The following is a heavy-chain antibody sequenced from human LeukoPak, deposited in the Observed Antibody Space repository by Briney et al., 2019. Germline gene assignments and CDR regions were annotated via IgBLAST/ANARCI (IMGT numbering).Heavy chain of an antibody. V-gene: IGHV3-21*01. J-gene: IGHJ4*02. D-gene: IGHD6-13*01. CDR1: GFTFSSYS. CDR3: ARGLAAAETFDY. Sequence: PGGSLRLSCAASGFTFSSYSMNWVRQAPGKGLEWVSSISSSSSYIYYADSVKGRFTISRDNAKNSLYLQMNSLRAEDTAVYYCARGLAAAETFDYWGQGTLVTVSS. CDR2: ISSSSSYI.